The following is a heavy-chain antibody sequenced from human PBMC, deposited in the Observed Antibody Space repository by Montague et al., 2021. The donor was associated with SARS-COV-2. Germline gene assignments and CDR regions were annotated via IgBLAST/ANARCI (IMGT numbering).Heavy chain of an antibody. J-gene: IGHJ4*02. Sequence: SETLSLTCSVSGDSITNHYWSWIRQPAGKGLEWIGRMHFTGKTNFSPFFSSRLTMSADTSKNQFSLKLTSVTAADTAVYYCARRGSSVWGVTVNAELDYWGQGILVIVSS. CDR1: GDSITNHY. CDR2: MHFTGKT. V-gene: IGHV4-4*07. D-gene: IGHD3-10*01. CDR3: ARRGSSVWGVTVNAELDY.